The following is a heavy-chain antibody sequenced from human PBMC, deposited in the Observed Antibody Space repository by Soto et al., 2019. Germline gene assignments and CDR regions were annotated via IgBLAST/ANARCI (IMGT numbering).Heavy chain of an antibody. V-gene: IGHV3-23*01. CDR3: PKVRAVAWNGGDY. D-gene: IGHD1-1*01. CDR2: ITGSGDNT. CDR1: GFTVRNNG. J-gene: IGHJ4*02. Sequence: EVQLLESGGGLVQPGGSLRLTCTASGFTVRNNGMVWVRQAPGKGLEWVSAITGSGDNTYYADSVKGRFTISRDNSKNPRYVQRNSRRAGDPAVYYCPKVRAVAWNGGDYWGQGPLVTVSS.